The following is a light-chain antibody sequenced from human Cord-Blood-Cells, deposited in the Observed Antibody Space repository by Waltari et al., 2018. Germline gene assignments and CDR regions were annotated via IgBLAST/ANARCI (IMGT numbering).Light chain of an antibody. CDR1: QSISSY. CDR3: QQSYITPLT. Sequence: DIQMTQSPSSLSASVGDRVTITCRASQSISSYLNWYQQKPGKAPKLLIDAASSLQSGVPSRFSGSGSGTDFTLTISSRQPEDFATYYCQQSYITPLTFGGGTNVEIK. V-gene: IGKV1-39*01. J-gene: IGKJ4*01. CDR2: AAS.